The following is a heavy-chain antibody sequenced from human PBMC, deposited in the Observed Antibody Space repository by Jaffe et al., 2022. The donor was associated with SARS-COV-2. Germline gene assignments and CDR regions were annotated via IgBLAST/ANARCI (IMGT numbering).Heavy chain of an antibody. D-gene: IGHD3-10*01. CDR2: INHSGST. Sequence: QVQLQQWGAGLLKPSETLSLTCAVYGGSFSGYYWSWIRQPPGKGLEWIGEINHSGSTNYNPSLKSRVTISVDTSKNQFSLKLSSVTAADTAVYYCASYGSYWYYYYMDVWGKGTTVTVSS. J-gene: IGHJ6*03. CDR1: GGSFSGYY. V-gene: IGHV4-34*01. CDR3: ASYGSYWYYYYMDV.